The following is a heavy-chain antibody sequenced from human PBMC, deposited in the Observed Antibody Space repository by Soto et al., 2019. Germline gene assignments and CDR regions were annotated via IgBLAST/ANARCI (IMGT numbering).Heavy chain of an antibody. D-gene: IGHD3-10*01. CDR2: IYHTGTT. CDR3: ARGSGSGSYTDY. CDR1: GGSFSTYY. Sequence: SETLSLTCTVSGGSFSTYYWSWIRQPPGKGLAWIGYIYHTGTTNYNPSLKSRVTISIDTSKNQFSLKVTSVTAADTAVYYCARGSGSGSYTDYWGQGTLVTVS. J-gene: IGHJ4*02. V-gene: IGHV4-59*01.